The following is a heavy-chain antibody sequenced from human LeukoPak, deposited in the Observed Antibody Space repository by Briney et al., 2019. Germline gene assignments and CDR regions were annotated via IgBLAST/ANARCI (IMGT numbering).Heavy chain of an antibody. Sequence: EASVTVSCKASGGTFSSYAISWVRQAPGQGLEWLGRIIPILGIANYAQKFQGRVTITADKSTSTAYMELSSLRSEDTAVYYCAREGGVAAAGNWFDPWGQGTLVTVSS. CDR3: AREGGVAAAGNWFDP. CDR1: GGTFSSYA. J-gene: IGHJ5*02. V-gene: IGHV1-69*04. D-gene: IGHD6-13*01. CDR2: IIPILGIA.